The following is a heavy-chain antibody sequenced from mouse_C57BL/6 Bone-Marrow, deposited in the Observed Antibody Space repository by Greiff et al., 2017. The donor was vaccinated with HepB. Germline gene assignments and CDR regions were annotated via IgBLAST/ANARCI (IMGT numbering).Heavy chain of an antibody. CDR2: ISAGGSDT. D-gene: IGHD2-14*01. Sequence: EVQRVESGGGLVKPGGSLKLSCAASGFTFSSYAMSWVRQTPEKRLEWVATISAGGSDTYYPDNVKGRFTISRDNAKNNLYLQMSHLKSEDTAMYYCARDREIGYCYYAMDYWGQGTSVTVSA. CDR3: ARDREIGYCYYAMDY. CDR1: GFTFSSYA. J-gene: IGHJ4*01. V-gene: IGHV5-4*01.